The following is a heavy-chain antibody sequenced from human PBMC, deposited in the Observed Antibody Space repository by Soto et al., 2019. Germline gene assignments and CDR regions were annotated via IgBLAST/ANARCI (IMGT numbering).Heavy chain of an antibody. CDR2: ISSSSSTI. CDR1: GFTFSSYS. Sequence: PGGSLRLSCAASGFTFSSYSMNWVRQAPGKGLEWVSYISSSSSTIYYADSVKGRFTISRDNAKNSLYLQMNSLRAEDTAVYYCARDTDIVAPASFDYWGQGTLVTVSS. CDR3: ARDTDIVAPASFDY. D-gene: IGHD5-12*01. V-gene: IGHV3-48*01. J-gene: IGHJ4*02.